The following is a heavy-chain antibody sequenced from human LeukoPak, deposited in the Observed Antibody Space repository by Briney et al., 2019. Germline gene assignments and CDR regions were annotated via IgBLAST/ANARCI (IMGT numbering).Heavy chain of an antibody. CDR1: GYTFTSYG. V-gene: IGHV1-18*01. D-gene: IGHD1-26*01. J-gene: IGHJ4*02. CDR3: ARDVAIVGARYFDY. CDR2: ISAYNGNT. Sequence: ASVKVSCKASGYTFTSYGISWVRQAPGQGLEWMGWISAYNGNTKYAQKLQGRVTMTTDTSTSTAYMELRSLRSDDTAVYYCARDVAIVGARYFDYWGQGTLVTVSS.